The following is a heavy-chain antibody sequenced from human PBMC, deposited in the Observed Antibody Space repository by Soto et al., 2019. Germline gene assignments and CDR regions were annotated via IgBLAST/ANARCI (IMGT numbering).Heavy chain of an antibody. CDR3: AKVGYCSSTSCYPPDSVDY. Sequence: GGSLRLSCAASGLTFSSYAMSWVRQAPGKGLEWVSAISGSGGSTYYADSVKGRFTISRDNSKNTLYLQMNSLRAEDTAVYYCAKVGYCSSTSCYPPDSVDYWGQGTLVTVSS. V-gene: IGHV3-23*01. CDR2: ISGSGGST. J-gene: IGHJ4*02. CDR1: GLTFSSYA. D-gene: IGHD2-2*01.